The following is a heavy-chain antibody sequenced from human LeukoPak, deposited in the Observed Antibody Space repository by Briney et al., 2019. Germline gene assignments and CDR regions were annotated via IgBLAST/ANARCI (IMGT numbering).Heavy chain of an antibody. CDR3: ASGSVVTALDQ. V-gene: IGHV4-59*01. CDR2: IYYTGNT. J-gene: IGHJ4*02. D-gene: IGHD2-21*02. CDR1: GGSITTYY. Sequence: KTSETLSLTCAVSGGSITTYYWTWIRQPPGQALEWIGYIYYTGNTKYNPSLESRVTMSIDTSKNEFSLKIYSVNAADTAFYFCASGSVVTALDQWGQGTLVTVSS.